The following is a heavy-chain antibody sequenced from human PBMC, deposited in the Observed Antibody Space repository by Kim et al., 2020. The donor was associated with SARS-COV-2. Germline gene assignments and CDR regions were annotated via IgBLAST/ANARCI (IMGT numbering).Heavy chain of an antibody. Sequence: ASVNVSCKASGYTFTAYDMHYMRQAPGQRLEWMGWINTGNGNTKYSQRFQGRISITRDTSANTVDVELSGLTSEDTATYYCAIDNGYFDFWGQGTLVT. J-gene: IGHJ4*02. CDR3: AIDNGYFDF. V-gene: IGHV1-3*04. CDR1: GYTFTAYD. D-gene: IGHD1-20*01. CDR2: INTGNGNT.